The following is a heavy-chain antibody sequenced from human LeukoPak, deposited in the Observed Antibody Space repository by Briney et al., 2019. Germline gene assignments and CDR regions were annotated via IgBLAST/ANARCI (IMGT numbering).Heavy chain of an antibody. Sequence: GESLKISCKSSGYSFTNYWIGWERQMPGKGLEWMGIIHPDDSDTRYSPSFQGQVTISVDKSISTAYLQWSSLKASDTAMYYCARSFGYSYGHPYDYWGQGTLVTVSS. CDR3: ARSFGYSYGHPYDY. J-gene: IGHJ4*02. V-gene: IGHV5-51*01. D-gene: IGHD5-18*01. CDR1: GYSFTNYW. CDR2: IHPDDSDT.